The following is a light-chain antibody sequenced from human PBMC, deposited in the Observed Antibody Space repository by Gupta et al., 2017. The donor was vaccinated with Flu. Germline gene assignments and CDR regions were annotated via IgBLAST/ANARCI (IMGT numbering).Light chain of an antibody. V-gene: IGLV1-40*01. CDR1: RSNIGAGYD. CDR2: GNS. Sequence: VTSSCTGKRSNIGAGYDVHGYKQIPGTAPKLLIYGNSNRPSGVPARISGSKAGTSASLDINGLQGEDEADYCGQSYANDLSGSVFGGGTKLTVL. CDR3: QSYANDLSGSV. J-gene: IGLJ3*02.